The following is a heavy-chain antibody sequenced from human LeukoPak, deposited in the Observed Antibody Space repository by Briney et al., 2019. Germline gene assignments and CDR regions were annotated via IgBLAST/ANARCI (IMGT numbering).Heavy chain of an antibody. J-gene: IGHJ4*02. V-gene: IGHV4-59*01. Sequence: PSETLSLTCTVSGGSISSYYWCWVRQPPGGGLEWIGYIYYSGSTNYNPSLKSRVTISVDTSKNQFSLKLSAVTAADTAVYYCAGVAAEYSSSSAHFDYWGQGTLVTVSS. CDR2: IYYSGST. CDR1: GGSISSYY. CDR3: AGVAAEYSSSSAHFDY. D-gene: IGHD6-6*01.